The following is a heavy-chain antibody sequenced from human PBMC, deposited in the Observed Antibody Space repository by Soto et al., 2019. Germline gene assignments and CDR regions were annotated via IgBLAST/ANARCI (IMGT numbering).Heavy chain of an antibody. D-gene: IGHD6-13*01. J-gene: IGHJ3*02. V-gene: IGHV5-51*01. CDR1: GYSFTSYW. Sequence: PGESLKIFCKGSGYSFTSYWIGWARQMPGKGLEWMGIIYPGDSDTRYSPSFQGQVTISADKSIGTAYLQWSSLKASDTAMYYCARRPGIAAAGTVFDIWGRGTMVTVSS. CDR2: IYPGDSDT. CDR3: ARRPGIAAAGTVFDI.